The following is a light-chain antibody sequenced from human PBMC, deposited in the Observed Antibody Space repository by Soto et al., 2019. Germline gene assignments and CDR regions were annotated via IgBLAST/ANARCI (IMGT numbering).Light chain of an antibody. CDR3: QQSYTSPRT. CDR2: TAS. J-gene: IGKJ1*01. V-gene: IGKV1-39*01. Sequence: IHITQSPSSLSASVGDRFTITCRASQSITNYLNWYQQKPGKAPKLLIYTASSLQSGVPSRFTGSGSGTDFTLTISSLQPEDFATYYCQQSYTSPRTFGQGTKVDIK. CDR1: QSITNY.